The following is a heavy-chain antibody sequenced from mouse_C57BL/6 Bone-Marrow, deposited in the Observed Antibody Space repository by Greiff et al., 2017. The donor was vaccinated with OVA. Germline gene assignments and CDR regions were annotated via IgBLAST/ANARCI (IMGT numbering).Heavy chain of an antibody. CDR2: IYPRSGNT. J-gene: IGHJ4*01. Sequence: VQLVESGAELARPGASVKLSCKASGYTFTSYGISWVKQRTGQGLEWIGEIYPRSGNTYYNEKFKGKATLTADKSSSTAYMELRSLTSEDSAVYFCARSRWLLGYAMDYWGQGTSVTVSS. CDR1: GYTFTSYG. CDR3: ARSRWLLGYAMDY. D-gene: IGHD2-3*01. V-gene: IGHV1-81*01.